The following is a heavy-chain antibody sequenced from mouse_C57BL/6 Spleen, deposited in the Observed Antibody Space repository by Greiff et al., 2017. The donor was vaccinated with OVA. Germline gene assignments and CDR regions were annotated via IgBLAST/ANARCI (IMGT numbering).Heavy chain of an antibody. V-gene: IGHV1-82*01. CDR2: IYPGDGDT. CDR3: GYYDYDDASYYAMDY. Sequence: QVQLQQSGPELVKPGASVKISCKASGYAFSSSWMNWVKQRPGKGLEWIGRIYPGDGDTNYNGKFKGKATLTADKSSSTAYMQLSSLTSEDSAVYFCGYYDYDDASYYAMDYWGQGTSVTVSS. CDR1: GYAFSSSW. D-gene: IGHD2-4*01. J-gene: IGHJ4*01.